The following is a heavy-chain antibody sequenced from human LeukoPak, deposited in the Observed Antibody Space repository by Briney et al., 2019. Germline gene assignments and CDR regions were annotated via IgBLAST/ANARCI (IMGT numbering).Heavy chain of an antibody. Sequence: SETLSLTCTVSDYSISSGYGYYWGWIRQPPGKGLEWIGNIYHSGITCYNHFNSSLKSRVTISIDTSKNQFSLRLTSVTAADTAVYFCATLVSTWYYFDYWGQGTLVTVSS. CDR1: DYSISSGYGYY. V-gene: IGHV4-38-2*02. D-gene: IGHD5/OR15-5a*01. CDR2: IYHSGIT. J-gene: IGHJ4*02. CDR3: ATLVSTWYYFDY.